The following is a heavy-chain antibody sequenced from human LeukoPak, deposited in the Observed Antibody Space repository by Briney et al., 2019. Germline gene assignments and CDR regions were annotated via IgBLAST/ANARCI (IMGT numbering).Heavy chain of an antibody. Sequence: GGSLRLSCAASGFIFSTYGMHWVRQAPGKGLEWVAVIWYDGSNKYYGDSVKGRFTISRDNSKNTPYLHMNSLRAEDTGVYYCARASGPFDYWGQGTLVTVSS. CDR3: ARASGPFDY. J-gene: IGHJ4*02. CDR2: IWYDGSNK. D-gene: IGHD3-10*01. V-gene: IGHV3-33*01. CDR1: GFIFSTYG.